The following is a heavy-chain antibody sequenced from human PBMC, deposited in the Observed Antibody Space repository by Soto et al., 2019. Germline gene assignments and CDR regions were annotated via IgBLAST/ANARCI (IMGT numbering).Heavy chain of an antibody. CDR3: ARAGSCSGGSCYSSYYMDV. CDR2: INHSGST. CDR1: GGSFSGYY. V-gene: IGHV4-34*01. Sequence: PSETLSLTCAVFGGSFSGYYWSWIRQPPGKGLEWIGEINHSGSTNYNPSLKSRVTISVDTSKNQFSLKLSSVTAADTAVYYCARAGSCSGGSCYSSYYMDVWGKGTTVTVSS. D-gene: IGHD2-15*01. J-gene: IGHJ6*03.